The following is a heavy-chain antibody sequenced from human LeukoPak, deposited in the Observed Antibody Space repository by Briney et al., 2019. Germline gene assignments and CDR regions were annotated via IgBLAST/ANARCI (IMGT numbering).Heavy chain of an antibody. Sequence: PGGTLRLSCAASGFTFSSYGMSWVRQAPGKGLEWVSVISGSGGSTYYADSVKGRFTISRDNAKNSLYLQMNSLRAEDTALYYCARVRSGGVIVFDYWGQGTLVTVSS. CDR1: GFTFSSYG. CDR2: ISGSGGST. D-gene: IGHD3-16*02. V-gene: IGHV3-23*01. J-gene: IGHJ4*02. CDR3: ARVRSGGVIVFDY.